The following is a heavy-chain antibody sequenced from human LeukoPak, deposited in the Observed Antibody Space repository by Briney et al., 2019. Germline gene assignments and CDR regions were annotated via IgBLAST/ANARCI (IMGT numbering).Heavy chain of an antibody. V-gene: IGHV1-18*01. J-gene: IGHJ4*02. CDR2: ISAYNGNT. Sequence: ASVKVSCKTSGYTFTSYGISWVRQAPGQGLEWMGWISAYNGNTNYAQKLQGRVTMTTDTSTSTAYMELRSLRSDDTAVYYCAKAALGVRKLYYFDYGGQETLVTVSS. CDR1: GYTFTSYG. D-gene: IGHD3-16*01. CDR3: AKAALGVRKLYYFDY.